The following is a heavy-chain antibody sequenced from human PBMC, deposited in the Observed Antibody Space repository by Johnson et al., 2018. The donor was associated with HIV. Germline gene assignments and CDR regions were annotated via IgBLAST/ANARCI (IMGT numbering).Heavy chain of an antibody. CDR2: IGTAGDT. Sequence: VQLVESGGGLVQPGGSLRLSCAASGFTFSTYDMYWVRQATGKGLEWVSAIGTAGDTSYPGSVKGRFTISRENAKNSLYLQMNSLRAGDTAVYYCARGSSYYEDSSGSDAFDIWGQGTMVTVSS. J-gene: IGHJ3*02. CDR1: GFTFSTYD. CDR3: ARGSSYYEDSSGSDAFDI. V-gene: IGHV3-13*01. D-gene: IGHD3-22*01.